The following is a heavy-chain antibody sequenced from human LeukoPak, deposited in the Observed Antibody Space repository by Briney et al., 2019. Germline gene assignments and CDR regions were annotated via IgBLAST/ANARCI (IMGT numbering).Heavy chain of an antibody. CDR3: ARDGVAGLVPFDY. Sequence: GGSLRLSCAASGFTVSSNYMSWVRQAPGKGLGWVSVIYSGGSTYYADSVKGRFTISRDNSKNTLYLQMNSLRAEDTAVYYCARDGVAGLVPFDYWGQGTLVTVSS. V-gene: IGHV3-53*01. J-gene: IGHJ4*02. D-gene: IGHD6-19*01. CDR2: IYSGGST. CDR1: GFTVSSNY.